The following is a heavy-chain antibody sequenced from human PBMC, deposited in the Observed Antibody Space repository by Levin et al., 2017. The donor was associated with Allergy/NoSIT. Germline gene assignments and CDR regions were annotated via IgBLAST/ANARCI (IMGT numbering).Heavy chain of an antibody. Sequence: GGSLRLSCSTSGFSFSNFWMTWVRQAPGRGLEWVANIKPDGSETYYVDSLRGRFTISRDNIKSSLFLQMNSLRAEDTAVYYCTRNTVAGIGDSWGQGNLVTVSS. CDR1: GFSFSNFW. D-gene: IGHD6-13*01. J-gene: IGHJ4*02. CDR3: TRNTVAGIGDS. V-gene: IGHV3-7*01. CDR2: IKPDGSET.